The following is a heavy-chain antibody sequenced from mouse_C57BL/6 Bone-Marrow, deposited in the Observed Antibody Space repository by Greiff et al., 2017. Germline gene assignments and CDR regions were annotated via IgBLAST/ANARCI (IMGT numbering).Heavy chain of an antibody. D-gene: IGHD4-1*01. CDR3: ARRWDEAWFAC. CDR1: GYTFTSYD. CDR2: IYPRDGST. V-gene: IGHV1-85*01. Sequence: VQLQQSGPELVKPGASVKLSCKASGYTFTSYDINWVKQRPGQGLEWIGWIYPRDGSTKYNEKFKGKATLTVDTSSSTAYMELHSLTSEDSAVYFCARRWDEAWFACWGQGTLVTVSA. J-gene: IGHJ3*01.